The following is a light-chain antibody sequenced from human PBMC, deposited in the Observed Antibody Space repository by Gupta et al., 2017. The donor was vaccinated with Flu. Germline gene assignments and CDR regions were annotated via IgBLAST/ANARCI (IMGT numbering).Light chain of an antibody. CDR1: SSKIGSKI. CDR3: ETWDDSLNGHVV. CDR2: NNN. J-gene: IGLJ2*01. V-gene: IGLV1-44*01. Sequence: VNISCSGSSSKIGSKIVNWYEQLPGTAPRLLIYNNNQRRSGVPDRFSGSKSGTSASLAISGLQSEDEADYYCETWDDSLNGHVVFGGGTKLTVL.